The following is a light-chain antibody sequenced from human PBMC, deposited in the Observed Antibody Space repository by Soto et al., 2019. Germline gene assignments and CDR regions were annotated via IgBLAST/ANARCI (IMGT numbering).Light chain of an antibody. V-gene: IGKV3-20*01. CDR2: GAS. J-gene: IGKJ1*01. CDR3: HQYASSPRT. CDR1: QTVGKNY. Sequence: EIVLTQSPGTLSVSPGERATLSCRASQTVGKNYVAWYQQKPGQAPKFLIYGASSRATGIPDRFSGSGSEAAFTLTISRLEPEDFAVYYCHQYASSPRTFGQGTKVAI.